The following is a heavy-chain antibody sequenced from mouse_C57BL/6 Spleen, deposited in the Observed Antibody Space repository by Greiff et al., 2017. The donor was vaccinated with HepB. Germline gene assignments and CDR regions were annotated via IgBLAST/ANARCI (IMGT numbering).Heavy chain of an antibody. D-gene: IGHD2-4*01. V-gene: IGHV1-4*01. CDR3: AREGIYYDYDEDY. Sequence: QVQLKESGAELARPGASVKMSCKASGYTFTSFTMHWVKQRPGQGLEWIGYINPSSGYTKYNQKFKDKATLTADKSSSTAYMQLSSLTSEDSAVYYCAREGIYYDYDEDYWGQGTTLTVSS. J-gene: IGHJ2*01. CDR1: GYTFTSFT. CDR2: INPSSGYT.